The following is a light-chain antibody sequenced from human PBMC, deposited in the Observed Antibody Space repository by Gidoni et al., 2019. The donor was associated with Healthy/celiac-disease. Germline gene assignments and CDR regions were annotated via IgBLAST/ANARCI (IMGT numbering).Light chain of an antibody. CDR3: QQSYSTPLFT. J-gene: IGKJ3*01. CDR2: AAS. CDR1: QSISSY. Sequence: IQMTQSPSSLSASVGDRVTITCRASQSISSYLNWYQQKPGKAPKRLIYAASSLQSGVPSRFSGSGSGTEFTLTISSLQPEDFATYYCQQSYSTPLFTFGPXTKVDIK. V-gene: IGKV1-39*01.